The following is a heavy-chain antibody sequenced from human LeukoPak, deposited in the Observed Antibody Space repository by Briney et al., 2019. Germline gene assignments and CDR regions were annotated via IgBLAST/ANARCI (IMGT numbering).Heavy chain of an antibody. Sequence: GGSLRLSCAASGFTFSSYAMSWVRQAPGKGLEWVSAISGSGGSTYCADSVKGRFTISRDNSKNTLYLQMNSLRAEDTAVYYCAKSRLVRGVIISYFDYWGQGTLVTVSS. D-gene: IGHD3-10*01. J-gene: IGHJ4*02. CDR1: GFTFSSYA. V-gene: IGHV3-23*01. CDR3: AKSRLVRGVIISYFDY. CDR2: ISGSGGST.